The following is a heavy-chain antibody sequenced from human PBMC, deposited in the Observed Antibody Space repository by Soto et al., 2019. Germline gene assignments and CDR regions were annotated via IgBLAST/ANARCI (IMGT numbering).Heavy chain of an antibody. D-gene: IGHD3-22*01. V-gene: IGHV4-31*03. J-gene: IGHJ4*02. Sequence: PSETLSLTCTVSGGSISSGGYYWSWIRQHPGKGLEWIGYIYYSGSTYYNPSLKSRVTISVDTSKNQFSLKLSSVTAADTAVYYCARDRYDSSGSKFEYYFDYWGQGTLVTVSS. CDR1: GGSISSGGYY. CDR3: ARDRYDSSGSKFEYYFDY. CDR2: IYYSGST.